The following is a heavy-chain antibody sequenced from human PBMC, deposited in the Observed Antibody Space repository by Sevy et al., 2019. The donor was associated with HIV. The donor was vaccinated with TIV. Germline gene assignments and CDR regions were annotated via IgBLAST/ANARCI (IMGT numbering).Heavy chain of an antibody. Sequence: GESLKISCAASGFTFNTHAMNWVRQAPGKGLEWVSVISGIGSSTYNADSVKGRFTISRDNSKNTLYLQMNGLGADDKAVEYCTKALSPGLESMIEVMFRTLKGFDVWGQGTMGTGSS. V-gene: IGHV3-23*01. J-gene: IGHJ3*01. CDR3: TKALSPGLESMIEVMFRTLKGFDV. CDR1: GFTFNTHA. D-gene: IGHD3-22*01. CDR2: ISGIGSST.